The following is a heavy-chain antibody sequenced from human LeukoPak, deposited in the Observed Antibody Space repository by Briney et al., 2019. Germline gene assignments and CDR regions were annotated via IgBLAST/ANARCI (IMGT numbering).Heavy chain of an antibody. CDR2: TYYRSKWYN. CDR3: ARVVGYCSGGSCYDDWFDP. J-gene: IGHJ5*02. CDR1: GDSVSSNSAA. V-gene: IGHV6-1*01. Sequence: SQTLSLTCAISGDSVSSNSAAWNWIRQSPSRGLEWLGRTYYRSKWYNDYAVSVKSRITINPDTSKNQFSLQLSSVTPEDTAVYYCARVVGYCSGGSCYDDWFDPWGQGTLVTVSS. D-gene: IGHD2-15*01.